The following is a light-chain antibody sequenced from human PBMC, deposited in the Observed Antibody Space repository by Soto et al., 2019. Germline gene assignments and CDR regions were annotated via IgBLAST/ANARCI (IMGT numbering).Light chain of an antibody. V-gene: IGKV3-15*01. J-gene: IGKJ4*01. CDR2: ATS. CDR3: PQYGDWPLT. CDR1: QSVGNN. Sequence: EIVLTQSPATLSVSPGERATLSCRASQSVGNNFAWYQQKPGQAPRLLIFATSTRATGVPARFSGSGSGTEFTLTISCLQSEDFAVYYCPQYGDWPLTFGGGAKVEIE.